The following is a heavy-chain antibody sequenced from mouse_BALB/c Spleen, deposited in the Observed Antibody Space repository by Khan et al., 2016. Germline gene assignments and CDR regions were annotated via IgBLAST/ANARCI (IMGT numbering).Heavy chain of an antibody. J-gene: IGHJ2*01. CDR2: IYPGSGNT. V-gene: IGHV1-77*01. Sequence: QVQLKQSGAELARPGASVKLSCKASGYTFTDYYINWVKQRTGQGLEWLGEIYPGSGNTYYNEKFKGKATLTAYKSSSTAYMQLSSLTSEDSAVYFCARSVYYGSYFDYWGQGTTLTVSS. D-gene: IGHD2-2*01. CDR1: GYTFTDYY. CDR3: ARSVYYGSYFDY.